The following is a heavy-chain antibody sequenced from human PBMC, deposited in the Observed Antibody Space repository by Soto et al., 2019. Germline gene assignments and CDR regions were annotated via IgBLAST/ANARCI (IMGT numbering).Heavy chain of an antibody. D-gene: IGHD3-10*01. CDR3: TTTPNYFGSGSSVRDC. J-gene: IGHJ4*02. V-gene: IGHV3-15*01. CDR1: GFNFNNAW. CDR2: SKSVPDGGKT. Sequence: EVQLVESGGGLVKPGGSLRLSCAASGFNFNNAWMSWVRQAPGKGLEWLGRSKSVPDGGKTDYAAPVKDRFTISRDDSQNILYLLMDRLRTEDSAIYYCTTTPNYFGSGSSVRDCWGLGTLVTVSS.